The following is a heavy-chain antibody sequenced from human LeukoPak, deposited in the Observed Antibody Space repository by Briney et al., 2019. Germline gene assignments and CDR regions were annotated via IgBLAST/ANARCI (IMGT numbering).Heavy chain of an antibody. Sequence: GGSLRLSCAASGFPFSSYWMHWVRQAPGKGLVWVSRINSDGSSTSYADSVKGRFTISRDSAKNTLYLQMNSLRAEDTAVYYCARAYDFQYYYYYMDVWGKGTTVTVSS. CDR2: INSDGSST. CDR3: ARAYDFQYYYYYMDV. V-gene: IGHV3-74*01. J-gene: IGHJ6*03. D-gene: IGHD3-3*01. CDR1: GFPFSSYW.